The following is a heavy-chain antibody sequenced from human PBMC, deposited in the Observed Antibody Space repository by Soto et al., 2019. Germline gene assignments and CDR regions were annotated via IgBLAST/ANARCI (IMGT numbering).Heavy chain of an antibody. V-gene: IGHV5-51*01. D-gene: IGHD3-9*01. CDR2: IYPGDSDT. J-gene: IGHJ6*02. Sequence: PGESLKISCKGSGYSFTSYWIGWVRQMPGKGLEWMGIIYPGDSDTRYSPSFQGQVTISADKSISTAYLQWSSLKASDTAMYYCARGPFDWLSPPYYGMDVWGQGTTVTVSS. CDR1: GYSFTSYW. CDR3: ARGPFDWLSPPYYGMDV.